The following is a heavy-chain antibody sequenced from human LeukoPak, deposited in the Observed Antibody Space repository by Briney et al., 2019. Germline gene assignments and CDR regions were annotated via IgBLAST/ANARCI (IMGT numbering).Heavy chain of an antibody. V-gene: IGHV4-39*01. CDR3: AGPPSLAYAPFDY. D-gene: IGHD4-17*01. J-gene: IGHJ4*02. CDR2: IYYSGST. Sequence: SETLSLTCTVSGGSISSSSYYWGWIRQPPGKGLEWIGSIYYSGSTYYNPSLKSRVTISVDTSKNQFSLKLSSVTAADTAVYYCAGPPSLAYAPFDYWGQGTLVTVSS. CDR1: GGSISSSSYY.